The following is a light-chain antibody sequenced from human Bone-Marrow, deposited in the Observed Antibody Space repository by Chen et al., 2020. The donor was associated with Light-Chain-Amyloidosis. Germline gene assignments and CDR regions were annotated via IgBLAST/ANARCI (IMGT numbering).Light chain of an antibody. V-gene: IGLV2-8*01. CDR3: TSYAGSAHVL. J-gene: IGLJ2*01. Sequence: QSALTQPPSASGSPGPSVTISCSGTSNDVGAYNYVCSYQQHPGKAPTLMIYDVTERHSGVPVRFSGSKAGNPAALTIAGLQGEDEADYYCTSYAGSAHVLFGGGTKLTVL. CDR2: DVT. CDR1: SNDVGAYNY.